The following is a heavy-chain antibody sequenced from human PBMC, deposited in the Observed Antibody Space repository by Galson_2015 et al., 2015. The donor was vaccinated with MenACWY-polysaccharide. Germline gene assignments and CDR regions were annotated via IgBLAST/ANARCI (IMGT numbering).Heavy chain of an antibody. CDR3: ARGHLGLGL. J-gene: IGHJ6*02. V-gene: IGHV3-7*01. Sequence: SLRLSCAASGFPFSGSWMTWIRQTPGKGLEWVASIKKDGSEKYYVDSVKGRFTISRDNAKDSLYLQMNSLRAEDTAVYFCARGHLGLGLWGQGTTVTVSS. D-gene: IGHD7-27*01. CDR1: GFPFSGSW. CDR2: IKKDGSEK.